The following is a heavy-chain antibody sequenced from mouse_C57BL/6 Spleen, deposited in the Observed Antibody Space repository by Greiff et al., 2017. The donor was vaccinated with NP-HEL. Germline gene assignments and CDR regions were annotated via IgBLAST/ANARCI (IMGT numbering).Heavy chain of an antibody. CDR3: AREEDYYGSSYGY. Sequence: VQLQQPGAELVRPGSSVKLSCKASGYTFTSYWMHWVKRRPIQGLEWIGNIDPSDSETHYNQKFKDKATLTVDKSSSTAYMQLSSLTSEDSAVYYCAREEDYYGSSYGYWGQGTTLTVSS. CDR2: IDPSDSET. V-gene: IGHV1-52*01. CDR1: GYTFTSYW. J-gene: IGHJ2*01. D-gene: IGHD1-1*01.